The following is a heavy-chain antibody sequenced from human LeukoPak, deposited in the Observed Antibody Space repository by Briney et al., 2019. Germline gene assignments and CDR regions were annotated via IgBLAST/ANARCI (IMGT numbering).Heavy chain of an antibody. D-gene: IGHD3-22*01. CDR2: ISTGGGT. CDR1: GDSIISYY. Sequence: SETLSLTCTVSGDSIISYYWTWIRQPAGKGLEWIGRISTGGGTNYNPSLTSRVTISVDKSKNHFSLKLSSVTAADTAVYYCARGRKGRYDSSSYYYNYYMDVWGKGTTVTVSS. V-gene: IGHV4-4*07. CDR3: ARGRKGRYDSSSYYYNYYMDV. J-gene: IGHJ6*03.